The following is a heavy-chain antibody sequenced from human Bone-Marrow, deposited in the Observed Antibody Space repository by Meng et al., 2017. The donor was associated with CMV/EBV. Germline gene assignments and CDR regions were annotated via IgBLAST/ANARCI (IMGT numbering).Heavy chain of an antibody. Sequence: GESLKISCAASGFTFRSYWMSWVRQAPGKGLEWVANINQDGSERYYVDSVKGRFTISRDNAKNSLSLQLNYPRVEDTAIYYCARVERSDDSRYRPFDYWGQGSRVTVFS. V-gene: IGHV3-7*01. CDR2: INQDGSER. D-gene: IGHD3-16*01. CDR3: ARVERSDDSRYRPFDY. CDR1: GFTFRSYW. J-gene: IGHJ4*02.